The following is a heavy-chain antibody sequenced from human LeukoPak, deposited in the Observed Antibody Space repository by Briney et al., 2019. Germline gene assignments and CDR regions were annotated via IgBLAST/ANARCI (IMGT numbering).Heavy chain of an antibody. J-gene: IGHJ4*02. CDR3: ARVVGGRQLPQGEFDY. D-gene: IGHD2-2*01. CDR2: ISYDGSNK. CDR1: GFTFSSYA. V-gene: IGHV3-30-3*01. Sequence: PGRSLRLSCAASGFTFSSYAMHWVRQAPGKGLEWVAVISYDGSNKYYADSVKGRFTISRDNSKNTLYLQMNSLRAEDTAVYYCARVVGGRQLPQGEFDYWGQGTLDTVSS.